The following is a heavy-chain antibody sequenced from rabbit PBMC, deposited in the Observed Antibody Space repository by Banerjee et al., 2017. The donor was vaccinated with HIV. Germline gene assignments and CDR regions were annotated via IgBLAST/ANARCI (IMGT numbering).Heavy chain of an antibody. V-gene: IGHV1S45*01. CDR3: AREDDDYGDWNL. J-gene: IGHJ4*01. Sequence: QEQLVESGGGLVQPEGSLTLTCTASGFSFSSSDWICWVRQAPGKGLEWIACIYAGSSGNTVYARWAKGRFTISKTSSTTVTLQMTSLTAADTATYFCAREDDDYGDWNLWGPGTLVTVS. D-gene: IGHD2-1*01. CDR2: IYAGSSGNT. CDR1: GFSFSSSDW.